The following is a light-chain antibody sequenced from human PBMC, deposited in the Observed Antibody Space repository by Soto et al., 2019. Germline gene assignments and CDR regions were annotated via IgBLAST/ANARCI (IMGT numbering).Light chain of an antibody. CDR2: GAS. V-gene: IGKV3-20*01. J-gene: IGKJ1*01. Sequence: EIVLTQSPGTLSLSPGERATLSCRASQSVSSSYLAWYQQKPGQAPRLLIYGASSRATGIPDRFSGSGSGTDFTLTISRLESEDFAVYYCHQYGSSPQTVGQGTKVEIK. CDR3: HQYGSSPQT. CDR1: QSVSSSY.